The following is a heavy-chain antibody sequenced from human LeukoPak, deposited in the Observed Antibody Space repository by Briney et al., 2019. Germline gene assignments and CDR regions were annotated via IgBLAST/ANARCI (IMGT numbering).Heavy chain of an antibody. CDR2: IYYSGST. CDR1: GGSISSSSYY. Sequence: PSETLSLTCTVSGGSISSSSYYGGWIRQPPGKGLEWIGSIYYSGSTYYNPSLKSRVTISVDTSKNQFSLKLSSVTAADTAVYYCARHNIRITMIVVVTPRVFYFDYWGQGTLVTVSS. D-gene: IGHD3-22*01. CDR3: ARHNIRITMIVVVTPRVFYFDY. J-gene: IGHJ4*02. V-gene: IGHV4-39*01.